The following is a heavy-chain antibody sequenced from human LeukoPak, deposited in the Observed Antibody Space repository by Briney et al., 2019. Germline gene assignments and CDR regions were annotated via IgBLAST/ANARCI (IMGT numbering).Heavy chain of an antibody. D-gene: IGHD6-6*01. V-gene: IGHV3-21*01. J-gene: IGHJ4*02. CDR2: ISSSSSYI. Sequence: GGSLRLSCAASGFTFSNYSMNWVRQAPGKGLEWVSSISSSSSYIYYADSVKGRFTISRDNAKNSLYLQMNSLRAEDTAVYYCARSLEYSSTDFDYWGQGTLVTVSS. CDR1: GFTFSNYS. CDR3: ARSLEYSSTDFDY.